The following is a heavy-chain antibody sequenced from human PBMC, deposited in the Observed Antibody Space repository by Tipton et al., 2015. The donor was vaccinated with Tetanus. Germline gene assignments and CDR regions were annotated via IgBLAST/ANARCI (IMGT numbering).Heavy chain of an antibody. CDR1: GGSISSYY. CDR2: IYYSGST. D-gene: IGHD4-23*01. J-gene: IGHJ4*02. CDR3: ARSGGSSVPYCFDF. Sequence: TLSLTCTVSGGSISSYYWSWIRQPPGKGLEWIGYIYYSGSTNYNPSLKSRVTISVDTTKNQFSLKLSSVTAADTAVYYCARSGGSSVPYCFDFWGQGSLVTVSS. V-gene: IGHV4-59*01.